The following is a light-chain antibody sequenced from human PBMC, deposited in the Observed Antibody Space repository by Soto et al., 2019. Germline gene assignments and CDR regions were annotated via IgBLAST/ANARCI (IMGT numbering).Light chain of an antibody. Sequence: QSALTQPASVSGSPGQSITISCTGTSSDVGGYNYVSWYQQHPGKAPKLMIYDVSNRPSGVSNRFSGSKSGNTASLTISGLQAEHGADYCCSSYTSGSTHVLGTGTKVTVL. J-gene: IGLJ1*01. CDR3: SSYTSGSTHV. CDR1: SSDVGGYNY. V-gene: IGLV2-14*01. CDR2: DVS.